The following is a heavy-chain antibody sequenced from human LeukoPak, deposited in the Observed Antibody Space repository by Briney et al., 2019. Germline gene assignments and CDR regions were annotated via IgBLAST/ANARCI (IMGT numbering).Heavy chain of an antibody. CDR3: ARFGATIFGGLDYYYMDV. D-gene: IGHD3-3*01. CDR1: GFTFDNYA. Sequence: PGGSLRLSCAASGFTFDNYAMHWVRQAPGKGLEWVSGISWNSGSIGYADSVKGRFTISRDNAKNSLYLQMNSLRAEDTALYYCARFGATIFGGLDYYYMDVWGKGTTVTVSS. J-gene: IGHJ6*03. V-gene: IGHV3-9*01. CDR2: ISWNSGSI.